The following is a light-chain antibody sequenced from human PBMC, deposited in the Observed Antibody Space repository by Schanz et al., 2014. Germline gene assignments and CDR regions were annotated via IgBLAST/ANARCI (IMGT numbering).Light chain of an antibody. V-gene: IGLV2-14*01. CDR3: SSYTVLSSRV. CDR2: DVS. CDR1: SSDVGGYNY. J-gene: IGLJ3*02. Sequence: QSALTQPASVSGSPGQSITISCKGTSSDVGGYNYVSWYQQYPGKAPKLMVYDVSNRPSGVSNRFSGSKSGNTASLTISGLQAEDEADYYCSSYTVLSSRVFGGGTKLTVL.